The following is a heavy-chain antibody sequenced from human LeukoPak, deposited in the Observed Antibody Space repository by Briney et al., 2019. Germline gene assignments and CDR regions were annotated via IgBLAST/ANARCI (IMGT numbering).Heavy chain of an antibody. D-gene: IGHD3-22*01. Sequence: PGGSLTLSCAASGFTFSSYCMHSARQPPGKGPEWEAVISYEGSNKHYADSVRGRFTISRDNAKNSLYLQMNSLRAEDTAVYYCAREGGYYDSSGYYYLKGGLPFDYWGQGTLVTVSS. CDR3: AREGGYYDSSGYYYLKGGLPFDY. CDR1: GFTFSSYC. CDR2: ISYEGSNK. V-gene: IGHV3-30*03. J-gene: IGHJ4*02.